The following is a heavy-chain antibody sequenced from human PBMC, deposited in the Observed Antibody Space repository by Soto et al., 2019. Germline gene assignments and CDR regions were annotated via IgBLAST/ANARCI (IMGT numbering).Heavy chain of an antibody. CDR3: ARHDYSDRAFDL. D-gene: IGHD3-22*01. CDR2: IYNSGIT. CDR1: GGSVSSGSHY. Sequence: SETLSLTCTVSGGSVSSGSHYWSWIRQSPGKGLEWIGYIYNSGITKYNATLKSRVTISVDTSKNQFSLRLTSVTAADTAFYYCARHDYSDRAFDLWGQGTMVTVSS. J-gene: IGHJ3*01. V-gene: IGHV4-61*01.